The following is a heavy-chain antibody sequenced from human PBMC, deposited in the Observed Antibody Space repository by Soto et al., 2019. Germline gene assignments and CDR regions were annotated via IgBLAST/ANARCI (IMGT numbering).Heavy chain of an antibody. J-gene: IGHJ6*03. CDR3: AIEWERSRYYYYDYMDG. CDR2: ISSSSSTI. Sequence: EVQLVESGGGLVQPGGSLRLSCAASGFTFSSYSMNWVRQAPGKGLEWVSYISSSSSTIYYADSVKGRLTISRDNAKNSLYLQMNSLRAEDTAVYYCAIEWERSRYYYYDYMDGGGKGTTVTVSS. CDR1: GFTFSSYS. D-gene: IGHD1-26*01. V-gene: IGHV3-48*01.